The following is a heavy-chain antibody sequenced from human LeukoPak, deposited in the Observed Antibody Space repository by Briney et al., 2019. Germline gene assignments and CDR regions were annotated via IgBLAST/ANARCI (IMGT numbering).Heavy chain of an antibody. CDR3: ARGEKGSSSGSINY. Sequence: PSETLSLTCTVSGGSINSGTYYWSWIRQPAGKGLEGIVRMYTSGSTNYNPSLESRVTISVDTSKNQFSLKLSSVTAADTAVYYCARGEKGSSSGSINYWGQGTLVTVSS. J-gene: IGHJ4*02. V-gene: IGHV4-61*02. CDR1: GGSINSGTYY. D-gene: IGHD6-6*01. CDR2: MYTSGST.